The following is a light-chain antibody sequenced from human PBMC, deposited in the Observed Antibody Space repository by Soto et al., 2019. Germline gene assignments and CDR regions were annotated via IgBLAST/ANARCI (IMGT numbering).Light chain of an antibody. Sequence: GSLSLSQGESATPSCWASQSLNSDLAWYHQKPGQAPRLLISDASTWATGFPDRFSGTGSGTDFTLTISRLEPEDFALYYCQQYSVSPRTFGQGTPLDI. V-gene: IGKV3-20*01. CDR2: DAS. CDR1: QSLNSD. J-gene: IGKJ5*01. CDR3: QQYSVSPRT.